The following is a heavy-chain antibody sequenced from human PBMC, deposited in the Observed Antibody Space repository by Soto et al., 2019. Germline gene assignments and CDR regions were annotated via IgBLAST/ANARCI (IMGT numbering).Heavy chain of an antibody. CDR2: IYPGDSDT. D-gene: IGHD6-19*01. V-gene: IGHV5-51*01. J-gene: IGHJ4*02. CDR3: ARLADSSGWYGQMGY. Sequence: RGESLKISCKGSGYSFPSYWIGWVRQMPGKGLEWMGIIYPGDSDTRYSPSFQGQVTISADKSINTAYLQWSSLKASDTAMYYCARLADSSGWYGQMGYWGQGTLVTVSS. CDR1: GYSFPSYW.